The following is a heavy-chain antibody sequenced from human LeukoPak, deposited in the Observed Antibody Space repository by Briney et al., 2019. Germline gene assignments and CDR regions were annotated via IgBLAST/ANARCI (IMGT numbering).Heavy chain of an antibody. CDR1: GFTFSSYS. CDR2: IKQDGREK. J-gene: IGHJ4*02. Sequence: GGSLRLSCAASGFTFSSYSMSWVRQAPGKGLEWVASIKQDGREKFYADSVKGRFTISRDNAKNSLYLQMNSLRAEDTAVYYCARVPGVTRYFDYWGQGNLVTVSS. CDR3: ARVPGVTRYFDY. D-gene: IGHD4-23*01. V-gene: IGHV3-7*01.